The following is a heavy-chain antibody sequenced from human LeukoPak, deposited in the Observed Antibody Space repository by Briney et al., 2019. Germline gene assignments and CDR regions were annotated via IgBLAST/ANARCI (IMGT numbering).Heavy chain of an antibody. Sequence: GRSLRLSCAASGFSFDDYAMHWVRQAPGKGLEWVSGISWNSGSIGYADSVKGRFTISRDNAKNSLYLQMNSLRAEDTALYYCAKDIFTMVRGVVDYWGQGTLVTVSS. CDR1: GFSFDDYA. D-gene: IGHD3-10*01. CDR3: AKDIFTMVRGVVDY. CDR2: ISWNSGSI. V-gene: IGHV3-9*01. J-gene: IGHJ4*02.